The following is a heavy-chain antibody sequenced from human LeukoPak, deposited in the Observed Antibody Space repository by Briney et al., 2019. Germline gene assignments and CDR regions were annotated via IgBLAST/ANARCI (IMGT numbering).Heavy chain of an antibody. CDR3: ARVVSVVTPFWFDP. V-gene: IGHV1-18*01. CDR2: ISAYNGNT. D-gene: IGHD4-23*01. Sequence: ASLKVSCKASGYTFTSYGISWVRQAPGQRLEWMGWISAYNGNTNYAQKLQGRVTMTTDTSTSTAYMELRSLRSDDTAVYYCARVVSVVTPFWFDPWGQGTLVTVSS. CDR1: GYTFTSYG. J-gene: IGHJ5*02.